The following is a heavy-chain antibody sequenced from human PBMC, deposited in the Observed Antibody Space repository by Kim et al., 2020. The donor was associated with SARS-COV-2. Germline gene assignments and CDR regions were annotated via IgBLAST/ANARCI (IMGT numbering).Heavy chain of an antibody. CDR3: ARLLWFGESYLDY. Sequence: SYSPSFQGQVTISADKSICTADLQVSSLKGSDTAMYYCARLLWFGESYLDYWGQGTLVTVSS. D-gene: IGHD3-10*01. V-gene: IGHV5-51*01. J-gene: IGHJ4*02.